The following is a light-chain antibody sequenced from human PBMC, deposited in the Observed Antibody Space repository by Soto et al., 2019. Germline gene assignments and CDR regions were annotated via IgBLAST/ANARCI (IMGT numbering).Light chain of an antibody. CDR3: QQADSFPIT. Sequence: DIQMTQSPSSLSASVGDRVTITCRAGQSISSYLNWYQQKPGKAPKLLIYAASSLQSGVPSRFSGSGSGTDFTLSISSLQPEDFATYYCQQADSFPITFGQGTRLEIK. V-gene: IGKV1-39*01. CDR1: QSISSY. J-gene: IGKJ5*01. CDR2: AAS.